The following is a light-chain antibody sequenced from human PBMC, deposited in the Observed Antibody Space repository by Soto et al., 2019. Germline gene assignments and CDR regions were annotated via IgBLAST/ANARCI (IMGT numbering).Light chain of an antibody. J-gene: IGLJ2*01. CDR2: STN. V-gene: IGLV1-44*01. Sequence: QSVLTQPPSASGTSGQRVTISCSGSSSNIGTNAVNWYQQLPATAPKLLIYSTNQRPSGVPDRFSGSKSGTSASLAISGLQSEDEADYYCAAWDDSLNVVFGGGTKLTVL. CDR3: AAWDDSLNVV. CDR1: SSNIGTNA.